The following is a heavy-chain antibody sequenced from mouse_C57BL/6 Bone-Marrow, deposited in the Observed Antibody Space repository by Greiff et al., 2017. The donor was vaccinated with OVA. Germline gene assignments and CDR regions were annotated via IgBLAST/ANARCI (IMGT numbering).Heavy chain of an antibody. CDR1: GYTFTSYW. Sequence: VQLQQPGAELVKPGASVKVSCKASGYTFTSYWMHWVKQRPGQGLEWIGRLHPSDSDTNYNQKFKGKATLTVDKSSSTAYMQLSSLTSEDSAVYYGAIGVSYYGFAYWGQGTLVTVSA. J-gene: IGHJ3*01. CDR3: AIGVSYYGFAY. V-gene: IGHV1-74*01. D-gene: IGHD2-10*01. CDR2: LHPSDSDT.